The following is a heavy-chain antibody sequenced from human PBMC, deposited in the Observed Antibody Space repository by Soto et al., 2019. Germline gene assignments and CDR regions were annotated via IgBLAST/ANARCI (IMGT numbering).Heavy chain of an antibody. CDR2: IYYSGST. D-gene: IGHD3-22*01. Sequence: PSETLSLTFTVSGGSISSSSYYWGWIRQPPGKGLEWIGSIYYSGSTYYNPSLKSRVTISVDTSKNQFSLKLSSVTAADTAVYYCARSSPHSGYYAPCDYWGQGTLVTVSS. V-gene: IGHV4-39*01. CDR3: ARSSPHSGYYAPCDY. CDR1: GGSISSSSYY. J-gene: IGHJ4*02.